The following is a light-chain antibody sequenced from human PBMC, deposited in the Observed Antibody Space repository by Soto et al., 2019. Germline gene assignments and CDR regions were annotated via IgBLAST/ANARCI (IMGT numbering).Light chain of an antibody. CDR1: QSISTY. J-gene: IGKJ1*01. Sequence: DIQMTQSPSSLSASVGDRVTITCRASQSISTYLNWYQQKPGKAPKLLIYAASSLQSGVPSRFSGSGSGTDFTLTISSLQPDDFATYHCQQYFRYSWTFGQGTKVEVK. CDR3: QQYFRYSWT. CDR2: AAS. V-gene: IGKV1-39*01.